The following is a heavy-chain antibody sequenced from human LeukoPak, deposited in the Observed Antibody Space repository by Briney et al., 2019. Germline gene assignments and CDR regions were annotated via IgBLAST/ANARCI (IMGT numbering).Heavy chain of an antibody. CDR1: GFTFSSYG. Sequence: GGSLRLSCAASGFTFSSYGMHWVRQAPGKGLEWVAVIWYDGSNKYYADSVKGRFTISRDNSKNTLYLQMNSLRAEDTAVYYCAREEEYYDSSGYFFQPLDYWGQGTLVTVSS. CDR3: AREEEYYDSSGYFFQPLDY. V-gene: IGHV3-33*01. J-gene: IGHJ4*02. D-gene: IGHD3-22*01. CDR2: IWYDGSNK.